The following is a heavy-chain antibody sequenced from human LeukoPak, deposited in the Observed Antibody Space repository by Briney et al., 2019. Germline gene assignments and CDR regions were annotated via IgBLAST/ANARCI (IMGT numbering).Heavy chain of an antibody. V-gene: IGHV4-59*08. Sequence: SETLSLTCTVSGGSISSYYCSWIRQPPGKGLEWIAYIYHTGGTNYNPSLKSRVTISVDTSKDQFSLRLTSVTAADTAVYHCVRLSVVSPHRYFDLWGRGNLVTVSS. J-gene: IGHJ2*01. CDR1: GGSISSYY. D-gene: IGHD4-23*01. CDR3: VRLSVVSPHRYFDL. CDR2: IYHTGGT.